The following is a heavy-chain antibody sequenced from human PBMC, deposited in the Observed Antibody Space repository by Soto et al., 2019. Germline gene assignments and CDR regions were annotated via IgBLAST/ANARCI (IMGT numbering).Heavy chain of an antibody. CDR2: ISAYNGNT. CDR3: ARDYQVGATTPPPDWFDP. D-gene: IGHD1-26*01. J-gene: IGHJ5*02. Sequence: GPSVKVSCKASGYTFTSYGISWVRQAPGQGLEWMGWISAYNGNTNYAQKLQGRVTMTTDTSTSTADRELRSLRSDDTAVYYCARDYQVGATTPPPDWFDPWGQGTRVTVSS. V-gene: IGHV1-18*01. CDR1: GYTFTSYG.